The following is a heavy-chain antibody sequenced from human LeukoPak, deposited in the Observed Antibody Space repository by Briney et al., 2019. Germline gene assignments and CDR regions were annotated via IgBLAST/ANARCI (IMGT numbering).Heavy chain of an antibody. CDR3: ARDEGGQGTYFDY. J-gene: IGHJ4*02. CDR2: IIPIFGTA. D-gene: IGHD1-1*01. CDR1: GGTFSSYA. Sequence: SVKVSCKASGGTFSSYAISWVRQAPGQGLEWMGGIIPIFGTANYAQKFQGRVTITADESTSTAYMELSSLRSEDTAVYYCARDEGGQGTYFDYWGQGTPVTGFS. V-gene: IGHV1-69*13.